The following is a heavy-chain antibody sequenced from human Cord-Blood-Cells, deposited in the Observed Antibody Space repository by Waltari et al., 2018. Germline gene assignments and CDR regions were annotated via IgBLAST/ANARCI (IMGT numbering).Heavy chain of an antibody. CDR2: SNPSGGST. J-gene: IGHJ5*02. D-gene: IGHD1-26*01. CDR1: GYTFTSYY. CDR3: ARDWRTNLLVGAPLGWFDP. Sequence: QVQLVQSGAEVKKPGASVKVSCKASGYTFTSYYMHWVRQAPGQGLEWMGISNPSGGSTSYAQKFQGRVTMTRDTSTSTVYMELSSLRSEDTAVYYCARDWRTNLLVGAPLGWFDPWGQGTLVTVSS. V-gene: IGHV1-46*01.